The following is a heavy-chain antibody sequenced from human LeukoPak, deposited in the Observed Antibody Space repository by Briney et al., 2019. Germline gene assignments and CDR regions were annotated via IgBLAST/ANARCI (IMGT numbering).Heavy chain of an antibody. Sequence: GGSLRLSCTTSGFSFNTYSMSWVRQAPGKGLEWVSAINDDTPYYTDSVKGRFTISRDNSKNTLYLQMNSLRAEDTAVYYCAKIPQVATYTVPNFDFWDQGTLVTVSS. V-gene: IGHV3-23*01. D-gene: IGHD3-16*01. J-gene: IGHJ4*02. CDR3: AKIPQVATYTVPNFDF. CDR1: GFSFNTYS. CDR2: INDDTP.